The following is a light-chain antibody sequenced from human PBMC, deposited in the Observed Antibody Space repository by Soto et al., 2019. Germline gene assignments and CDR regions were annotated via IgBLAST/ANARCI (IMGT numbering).Light chain of an antibody. V-gene: IGLV2-14*01. J-gene: IGLJ1*01. Sequence: QSALTQPASVSGTPGQSITISCTGTSSDVGGYNYVSWYQQHPGKAPKLMIYEVSNRPSGVSNRFSGSKSGNTASLTISGRQAEDEADYYCTSFTRSSTFVFGTGTKLTVL. CDR1: SSDVGGYNY. CDR3: TSFTRSSTFV. CDR2: EVS.